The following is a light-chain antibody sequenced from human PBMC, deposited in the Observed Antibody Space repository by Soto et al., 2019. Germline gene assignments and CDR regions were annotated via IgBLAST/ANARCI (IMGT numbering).Light chain of an antibody. V-gene: IGKV3-20*01. CDR3: QQYGRSPLMYT. J-gene: IGKJ2*01. Sequence: EIVLTQSPGTLSLSPGERATLSCRASQSVNSNFLAWYQQKPGQAPRLLIYGASTRAAGVPDRFSGSGSGTDFTLIITRLEPEDFAMYYCQQYGRSPLMYTFGQGTKLGVK. CDR2: GAS. CDR1: QSVNSNF.